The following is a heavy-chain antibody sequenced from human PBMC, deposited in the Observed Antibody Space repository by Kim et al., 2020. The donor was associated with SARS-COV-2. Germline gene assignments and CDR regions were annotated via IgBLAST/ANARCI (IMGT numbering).Heavy chain of an antibody. Sequence: GESLKISCKGSGYSFTSYWISWVRQMPGKGLEWMGRIDPSDSYTNYSPSFQGHVTISADKSISTAYLQWSSLKASDTAMYYCARLTTYSSGWPPYYYYGMDVWGQGTTVTVSS. CDR2: IDPSDSYT. V-gene: IGHV5-10-1*01. CDR1: GYSFTSYW. D-gene: IGHD6-19*01. J-gene: IGHJ6*02. CDR3: ARLTTYSSGWPPYYYYGMDV.